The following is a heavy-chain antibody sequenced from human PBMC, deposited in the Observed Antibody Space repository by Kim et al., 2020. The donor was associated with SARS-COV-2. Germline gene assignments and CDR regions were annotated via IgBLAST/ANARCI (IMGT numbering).Heavy chain of an antibody. V-gene: IGHV4-4*02. Sequence: SETLSLTCGVSDGSISSNWWTWVRQPPGKGLEWIGEIYHSGVTNYNPSLKSRVTISVDKPKNQFSLKLSSVTAADTAVYYCARLDSDSWNYFWFDPWGQG. D-gene: IGHD1-26*01. CDR1: DGSISSNW. J-gene: IGHJ5*02. CDR3: ARLDSDSWNYFWFDP. CDR2: IYHSGVT.